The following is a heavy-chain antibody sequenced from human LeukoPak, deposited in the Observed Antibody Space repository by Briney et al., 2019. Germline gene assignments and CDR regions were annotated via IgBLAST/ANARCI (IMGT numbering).Heavy chain of an antibody. CDR2: ISYDGSNK. D-gene: IGHD5-18*01. CDR1: GFTFSSYA. CDR3: ARERKDTAMIKPDY. V-gene: IGHV3-30*04. Sequence: GGSLRLSCAASGFTFSSYAMHWVRQAPGKGLEWVAVISYDGSNKYYADSVKGRFTISRDNSKNTLYLQMNSLRAEDTAVYYCARERKDTAMIKPDYWGQGTLVTVSS. J-gene: IGHJ4*02.